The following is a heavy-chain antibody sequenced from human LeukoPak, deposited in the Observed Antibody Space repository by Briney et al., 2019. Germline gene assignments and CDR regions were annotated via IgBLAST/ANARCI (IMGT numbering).Heavy chain of an antibody. J-gene: IGHJ4*02. D-gene: IGHD6-19*01. CDR1: GGSISNYY. CDR2: IYYSGST. Sequence: PSETLSLTCTVSGGSISNYYWNWIRQPPGKGLEWIGYIYYSGSTNYNPSLKSRVTISIDTSKNQFSLKLSSVTAADTAVYYCARGSSGWYSHLGYWGQGTLVTVSS. CDR3: ARGSSGWYSHLGY. V-gene: IGHV4-59*01.